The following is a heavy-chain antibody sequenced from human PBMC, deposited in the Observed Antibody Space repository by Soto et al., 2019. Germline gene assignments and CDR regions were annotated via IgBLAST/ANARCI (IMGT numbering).Heavy chain of an antibody. CDR3: ARLDPMVRGPTYFDY. V-gene: IGHV4-59*08. Sequence: SETLSLTCTVSGGSISSYYWSWIRQPPGKGLEWIGYIYYSGSTNYNPSLKSRVTISVDTSKNQFSLKLSSVTAADTAVYYCARLDPMVRGPTYFDYWGQGTLVTVSS. J-gene: IGHJ4*02. CDR1: GGSISSYY. CDR2: IYYSGST. D-gene: IGHD3-10*01.